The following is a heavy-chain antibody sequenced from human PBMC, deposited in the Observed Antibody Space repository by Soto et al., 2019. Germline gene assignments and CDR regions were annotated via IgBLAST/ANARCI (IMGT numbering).Heavy chain of an antibody. Sequence: QVQLVQSGAEVKKPGSSVKVSCKASGGSLSNYGISWVRQAPGQGLEWMGGIIPVFGTANYAQKFQGRVTITGDESTNIVYLDVASLRSEDTAVYFCARGDATKVVVTTYYAMDVLGQGTTVTVSS. J-gene: IGHJ6*02. CDR3: ARGDATKVVVTTYYAMDV. V-gene: IGHV1-69*12. D-gene: IGHD4-17*01. CDR2: IIPVFGTA. CDR1: GGSLSNYG.